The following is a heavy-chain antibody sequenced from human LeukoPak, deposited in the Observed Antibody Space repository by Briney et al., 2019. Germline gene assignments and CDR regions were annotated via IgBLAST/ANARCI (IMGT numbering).Heavy chain of an antibody. Sequence: GGSLRLSCVASGFTFSSNGMHWVRQAPGKGLEWVAFIRYDGSIKHYADSVKGRVTISRDNSKNTLYLQMGSLRAEDTAVYYCARGDSWDYFDYWGQGTLVTVSS. J-gene: IGHJ4*02. CDR2: IRYDGSIK. CDR1: GFTFSSNG. D-gene: IGHD3/OR15-3a*01. CDR3: ARGDSWDYFDY. V-gene: IGHV3-30*02.